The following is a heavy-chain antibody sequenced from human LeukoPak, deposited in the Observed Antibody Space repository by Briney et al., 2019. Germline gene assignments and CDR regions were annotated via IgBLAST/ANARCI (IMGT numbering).Heavy chain of an antibody. CDR3: ARAKSSSWFNWFDP. J-gene: IGHJ5*02. CDR1: GFTFSSYA. Sequence: GGSLRLSCAASGFTFSSYAMSWVRQAPGKGLEWVSAISGSGYSTYYADSVKGRFTISRDNAKNSLYLQMNSLRAEDTAVYYCARAKSSSWFNWFDPWGQGTLVTVSS. CDR2: ISGSGYST. D-gene: IGHD6-13*01. V-gene: IGHV3-23*01.